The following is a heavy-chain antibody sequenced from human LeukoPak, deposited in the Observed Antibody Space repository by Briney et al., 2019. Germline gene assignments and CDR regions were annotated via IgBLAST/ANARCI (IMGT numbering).Heavy chain of an antibody. V-gene: IGHV1-69*13. J-gene: IGHJ3*02. D-gene: IGHD2-2*02. CDR1: GGTFSSYA. Sequence: SVKVSCKASGGTFSSYATSWVRQAPGQGLEWMGGIIPIFGTANYAQKFQGRVTITADESTSTAYMELSSLRSEDTAVYYCAREMVVPAAIGAFDIWGQGTMVTVSS. CDR3: AREMVVPAAIGAFDI. CDR2: IIPIFGTA.